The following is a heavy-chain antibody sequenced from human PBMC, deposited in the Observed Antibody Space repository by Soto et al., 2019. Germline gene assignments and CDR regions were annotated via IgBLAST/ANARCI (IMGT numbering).Heavy chain of an antibody. D-gene: IGHD3-16*01. CDR2: IYRSGDT. CDR1: GDSISSTEYY. CDR3: ATSFGGAYYGMDV. V-gene: IGHV4-31*03. J-gene: IGHJ6*02. Sequence: QVQLQESGPGLVKPSQTLSLTCTVSGDSISSTEYYWNWVRQHPGKGLEWIGYIYRSGDTYYSPSVKSRVTMSVDTSNNQFSLKMTSVTVADTAVYYCATSFGGAYYGMDVWGHGTTVTVSS.